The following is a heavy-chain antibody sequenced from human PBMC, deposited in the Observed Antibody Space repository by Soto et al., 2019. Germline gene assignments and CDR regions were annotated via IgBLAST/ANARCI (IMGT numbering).Heavy chain of an antibody. D-gene: IGHD2-8*02. Sequence: EMQLVESGGGLVQPGGSLRLSCAASGFTFSSYEMHLVRQAPGKGLEWISYISSTGSGTLYADSVRGRFTMSRDNTKNSVSLQMSSLRAEDTAVYYCVRDLHEPLATDALRVANWGQGTQVTVSS. J-gene: IGHJ4*02. CDR1: GFTFSSYE. CDR2: ISSTGSGT. V-gene: IGHV3-48*03. CDR3: VRDLHEPLATDALRVAN.